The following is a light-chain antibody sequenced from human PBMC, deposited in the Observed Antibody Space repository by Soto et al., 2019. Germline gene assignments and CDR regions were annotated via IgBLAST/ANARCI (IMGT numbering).Light chain of an antibody. CDR2: NTN. V-gene: IGLV7-46*01. J-gene: IGLJ2*01. CDR3: LLYYVVAVV. Sequence: QSAVTQEPSLTVSPGGTVTLTCGSSTGAVTSGHYAYWFQQKPGQAPRTLIHNTNKKHSWTPARFSGSLLGGKAALTLSGAQPEDEADYYCLLYYVVAVVFGGGTKLTVL. CDR1: TGAVTSGHY.